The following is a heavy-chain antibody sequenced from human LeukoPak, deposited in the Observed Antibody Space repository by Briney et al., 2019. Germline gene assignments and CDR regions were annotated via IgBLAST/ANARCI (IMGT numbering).Heavy chain of an antibody. D-gene: IGHD2-2*01. CDR3: AKVWDIVVVPAAAYFDY. Sequence: GGSLRLSCAASGFTFSSYAMSWVRQAPGKGLEWVSAISGSGGSTYYADSVKGRFTISRDNSKSTLYLQMNSLRAEDTAVYYCAKVWDIVVVPAAAYFDYWGQGTLVTVSS. CDR2: ISGSGGST. CDR1: GFTFSSYA. J-gene: IGHJ4*02. V-gene: IGHV3-23*01.